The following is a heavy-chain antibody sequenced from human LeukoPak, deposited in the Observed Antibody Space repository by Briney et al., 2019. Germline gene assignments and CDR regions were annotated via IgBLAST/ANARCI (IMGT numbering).Heavy chain of an antibody. CDR3: AKDAGRLAFSYYFDY. CDR1: GFTFSSYG. J-gene: IGHJ4*02. V-gene: IGHV3-30*02. D-gene: IGHD3-16*01. CDR2: IRYDGSNK. Sequence: GGSLRLSCAASGFTFSSYGMHWVRQAPGKGLEWVAFIRYDGSNKYYAYSVKGRFTISRDNSKNTLYLQMNSLRAEDTAVYYCAKDAGRLAFSYYFDYWGQGTLVTVSS.